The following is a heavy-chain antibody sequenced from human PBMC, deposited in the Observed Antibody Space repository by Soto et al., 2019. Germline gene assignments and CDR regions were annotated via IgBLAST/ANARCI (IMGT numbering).Heavy chain of an antibody. CDR1: GFSLSKYW. CDR2: VNGDGSST. V-gene: IGHV3-74*01. D-gene: IGHD3-16*01. Sequence: EVQLVESEGAPVQPGGSLRLSCAASGFSLSKYWMHWVRQAPGKGLEWVSRVNGDGSSTTYADSVSGRFIISRDNAKNTVFLQMSSLRADETARYYCARGGSTDFYGLLDLWGQGTQVIVSS. CDR3: ARGGSTDFYGLLDL. J-gene: IGHJ5*02.